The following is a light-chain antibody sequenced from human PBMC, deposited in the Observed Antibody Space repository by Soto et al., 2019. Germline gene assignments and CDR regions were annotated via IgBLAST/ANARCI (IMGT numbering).Light chain of an antibody. CDR2: GAS. V-gene: IGKV3-20*01. CDR3: QHYNNWPPWT. Sequence: EIVLTQSPGTLSLSPVERATLSCRAIQSVSSSYLAWYQQKPGQAPRLLIYGASSRATGIPDRFSGSGSGTEFTLTISTLQSEDFAIYYCQHYNNWPPWTFGQGTKVDIK. J-gene: IGKJ1*01. CDR1: QSVSSSY.